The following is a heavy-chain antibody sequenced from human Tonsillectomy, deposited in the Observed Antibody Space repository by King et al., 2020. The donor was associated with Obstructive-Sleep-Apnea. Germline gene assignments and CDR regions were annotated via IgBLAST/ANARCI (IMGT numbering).Heavy chain of an antibody. CDR1: GGTFSSYA. V-gene: IGHV1-69*09. CDR3: ARGSRGWHLPLDIVLMVYAIPFDY. CDR2: IIPILGIA. D-gene: IGHD2-8*01. J-gene: IGHJ4*02. Sequence: QLVQSGAEVKKPGSSVKVSCKASGGTFSSYAISWVRQAPGQGLEWMGGIIPILGIANYAQKFQGRVTITAAKSTSAAYMELSSLRSEDTAVYYCARGSRGWHLPLDIVLMVYAIPFDYWGQGTLVTVSS.